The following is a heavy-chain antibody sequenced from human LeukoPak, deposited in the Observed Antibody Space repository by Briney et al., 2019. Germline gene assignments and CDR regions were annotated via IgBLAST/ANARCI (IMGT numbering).Heavy chain of an antibody. V-gene: IGHV4-34*01. J-gene: IGHJ4*02. Sequence: SETLSLTCAVYGGSFSGYYWSWIRQPPGKGLEWIGEINHSGSTNYNPSLKSRVTISVDTSKNQFSLKLSSVTAADTAVYYCARDQYSSGWYGGFDYWGQGTLVTVSS. CDR2: INHSGST. CDR3: ARDQYSSGWYGGFDY. CDR1: GGSFSGYY. D-gene: IGHD6-19*01.